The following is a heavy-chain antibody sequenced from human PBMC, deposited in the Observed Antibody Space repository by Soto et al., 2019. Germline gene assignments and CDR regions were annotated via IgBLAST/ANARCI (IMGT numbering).Heavy chain of an antibody. CDR1: GGSISSYY. Sequence: SETLSLTCTVSGGSISSYYWSWIRQPPGKGLEWIGYIYYSGSTNYNPSLKSRVTISVDTSKNQFSLKLSSVTAADTAVYYCARSGMGIAVAHDAFDIWGQGTMVTVSS. CDR2: IYYSGST. CDR3: ARSGMGIAVAHDAFDI. D-gene: IGHD6-19*01. V-gene: IGHV4-59*08. J-gene: IGHJ3*02.